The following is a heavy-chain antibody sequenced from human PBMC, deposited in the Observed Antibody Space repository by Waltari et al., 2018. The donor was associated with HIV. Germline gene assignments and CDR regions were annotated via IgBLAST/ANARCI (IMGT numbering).Heavy chain of an antibody. V-gene: IGHV4-59*13. CDR2: MSYTGST. J-gene: IGHJ6*02. Sequence: QVQLQESGPGLVKPSETLSLTCRVSVGSIGTYYWSWVRQPQGKGLEWSGYMSYTGSTNYNPSLKSRVAMSVVTSRNQFSLKLTSVTAADTAVYYCARGEQTTVDYMWTTSYNYGLDVWGRGATVTVSS. CDR3: ARGEQTTVDYMWTTSYNYGLDV. D-gene: IGHD1-26*01. CDR1: VGSIGTYY.